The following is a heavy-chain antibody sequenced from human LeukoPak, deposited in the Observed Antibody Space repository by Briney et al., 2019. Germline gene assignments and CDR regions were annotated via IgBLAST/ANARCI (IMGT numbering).Heavy chain of an antibody. D-gene: IGHD4-17*01. CDR1: GFTFSSYA. V-gene: IGHV3-23*01. CDR2: ISGSGGST. J-gene: IGHJ4*02. Sequence: GGSLRLSCAASGFTFSSYAMSWVRQAPGKGLEWVSAISGSGGSTYYADSVKGRFTISRDNSKNTLCLQMNSLRAEDTAVYYCFLGPLRRDYWGQGTLVTVTS. CDR3: FLGPLRRDY.